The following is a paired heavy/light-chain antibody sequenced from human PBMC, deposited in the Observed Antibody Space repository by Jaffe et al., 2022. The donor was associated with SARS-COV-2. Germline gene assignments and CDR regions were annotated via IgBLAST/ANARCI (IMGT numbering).Heavy chain of an antibody. CDR3: AREQSERSYWKAFDV. J-gene: IGHJ3*01. V-gene: IGHV3-53*04. Sequence: EVQLVESGGGLVQPGGSLRLSCVASGFSVSNNYMSWVRQAPGKGLEWVSVIYSAGGTYYADSVKGRFTTSRHISKNTLYLEMNSLRDEDTAVYYCAREQSERSYWKAFDVWGQGTLVTVSS. CDR2: IYSAGGT. D-gene: IGHD1-26*01. CDR1: GFSVSNNY.
Light chain of an antibody. V-gene: IGKV4-1*01. CDR3: QQYYNPGYT. Sequence: DIVMTQSPDSLAVSLGERATINCKSSQSVLYSSNNKNYLAWYQQKPGQPPKLLIYWASTRESGVPDRFSGGGSETDFTLTISSLQAEDVAVYYCQQYYNPGYTFGQGTKLEIK. CDR1: QSVLYSSNNKNY. CDR2: WAS. J-gene: IGKJ2*01.